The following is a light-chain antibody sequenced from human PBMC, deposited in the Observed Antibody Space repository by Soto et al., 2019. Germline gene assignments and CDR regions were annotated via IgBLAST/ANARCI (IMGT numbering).Light chain of an antibody. CDR3: QSYDSSNPVV. V-gene: IGLV6-57*04. Sequence: NFMLTQPHSVSESPGKTVTISCTRSSGSIASNYVQWYQQRPGSAPTTLIYEDDRRPSGVPDRFSGSIDRSSNSASLTISGLKTEYEADYYCQSYDSSNPVVFGGGTKLTVL. J-gene: IGLJ2*01. CDR2: EDD. CDR1: SGSIASNY.